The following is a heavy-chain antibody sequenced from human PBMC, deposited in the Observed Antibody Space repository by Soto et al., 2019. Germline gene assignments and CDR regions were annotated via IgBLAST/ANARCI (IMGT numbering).Heavy chain of an antibody. D-gene: IGHD6-6*01. V-gene: IGHV4-39*07. Sequence: LQPMSLPCSVSGGNSRNSGYCRGLIRQPPGKGLEWIGSIYYSGSTNYNPSLKSRVTISVDTSKNQFSLKLSSVTAADTAVYYCARAPSIAARSRGADYYYYYYMDVWGKGTTVTVSS. CDR1: GGNSRNSGYC. J-gene: IGHJ6*03. CDR2: IYYSGST. CDR3: ARAPSIAARSRGADYYYYYYMDV.